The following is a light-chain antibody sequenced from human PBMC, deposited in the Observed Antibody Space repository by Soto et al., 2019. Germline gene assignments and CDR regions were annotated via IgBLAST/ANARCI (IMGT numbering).Light chain of an antibody. CDR1: QGIRND. CDR2: AAS. V-gene: IGKV1-6*01. Sequence: AIPMTQSPSSLSASVGDRVTITCRASQGIRNDLGWYQQKPGKAPKLLIYAASSLQGGVSSRFSGSGSGTDFTLTISSLQPEDFATYYCLQDYNYPRTFGQGTTVEIK. J-gene: IGKJ1*01. CDR3: LQDYNYPRT.